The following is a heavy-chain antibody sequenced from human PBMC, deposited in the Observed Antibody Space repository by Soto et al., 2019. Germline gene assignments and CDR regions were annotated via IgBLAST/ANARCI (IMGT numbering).Heavy chain of an antibody. Sequence: GGSLRLSCAASRFTCSSCTMNWVRQAPGKGLEWVSSISLSTNYIYYADSVKGRFTISRDSAKNSLYLQMNSLRAEDTAVYYCARDQLYYNDISGRPLNAFDVWGQGTMVTVSS. D-gene: IGHD3-22*01. CDR1: RFTCSSCT. V-gene: IGHV3-21*01. CDR3: ARDQLYYNDISGRPLNAFDV. CDR2: ISLSTNYI. J-gene: IGHJ3*01.